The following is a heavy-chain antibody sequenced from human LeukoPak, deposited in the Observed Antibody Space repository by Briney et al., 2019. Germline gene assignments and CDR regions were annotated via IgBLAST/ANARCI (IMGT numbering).Heavy chain of an antibody. V-gene: IGHV1-24*01. D-gene: IGHD3-10*01. Sequence: ASVKVSCKVSGYTLTELSMHWVRQAPGKGLEWMGGFDPEDGETIYAQKLQGRVTMTEDTSTDTAYMELSSLRSEDTAVYYCATSGSSFYNYYYYGMDVWGQGTTVTVSS. CDR3: ATSGSSFYNYYYYGMDV. CDR2: FDPEDGET. J-gene: IGHJ6*02. CDR1: GYTLTELS.